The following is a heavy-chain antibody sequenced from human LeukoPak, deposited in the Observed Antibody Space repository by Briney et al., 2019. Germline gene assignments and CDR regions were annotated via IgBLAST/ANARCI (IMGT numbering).Heavy chain of an antibody. J-gene: IGHJ4*02. Sequence: GGSLRLSCAASGFTVSSNYMSWVRQAPGKGLEWVSAISGSGGSTYYADSVKGRFTISRDNSKNTLYLQMNSLRAEDTAVYYCASTHCSSTSCYVHLDYWGQGTLVTVSS. CDR1: GFTVSSNY. V-gene: IGHV3-23*01. D-gene: IGHD2-2*01. CDR3: ASTHCSSTSCYVHLDY. CDR2: ISGSGGST.